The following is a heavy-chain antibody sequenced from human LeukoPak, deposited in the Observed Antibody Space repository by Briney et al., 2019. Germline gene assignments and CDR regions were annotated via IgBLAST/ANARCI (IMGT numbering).Heavy chain of an antibody. D-gene: IGHD2-2*01. CDR1: GGSVSSGSYY. CDR3: ARDRCSSTSCVRWFDP. J-gene: IGHJ5*02. CDR2: IYYSGST. V-gene: IGHV4-61*01. Sequence: SETLSLTCTVSGGSVSSGSYYWSWIRQPPGKGLEWIGYIYYSGSTNYNPSLKSRVTISVDTPKNQFSLKLSSVTAADTAVYYCARDRCSSTSCVRWFDPWGQGTLVTVSS.